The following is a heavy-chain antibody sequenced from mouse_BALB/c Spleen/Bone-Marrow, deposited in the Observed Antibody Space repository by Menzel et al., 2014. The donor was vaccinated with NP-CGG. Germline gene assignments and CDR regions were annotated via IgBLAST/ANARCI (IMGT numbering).Heavy chain of an antibody. Sequence: VQLQQSGAELVKPGASVKLSCTASGFNIKDTYMHWVKQRPEQGLEWIGRIDPASGNTKFDPKFQGKATIASDTSSNTAYLQLSSLTSEDTAVYYCAAYDYGSSYGFAYWGQGTLVTGSA. CDR3: AAYDYGSSYGFAY. CDR2: IDPASGNT. J-gene: IGHJ3*01. CDR1: GFNIKDTY. D-gene: IGHD1-1*01. V-gene: IGHV14-3*02.